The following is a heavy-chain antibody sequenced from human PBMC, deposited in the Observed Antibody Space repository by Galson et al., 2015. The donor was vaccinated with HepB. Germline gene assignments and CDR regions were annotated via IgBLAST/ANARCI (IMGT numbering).Heavy chain of an antibody. J-gene: IGHJ4*02. CDR1: GFTFSNYG. CDR3: ARDWEGGATDY. Sequence: SLRLSCAASGFTFSNYGMHWVRQAPGKGLEWVAIIWYDGSNKYYADSMKGRFTISRDNSKNTLYLQMNSLRAEDAAVYYCARDWEGGATDYWGQGTLVTVS. D-gene: IGHD1-26*01. CDR2: IWYDGSNK. V-gene: IGHV3-33*08.